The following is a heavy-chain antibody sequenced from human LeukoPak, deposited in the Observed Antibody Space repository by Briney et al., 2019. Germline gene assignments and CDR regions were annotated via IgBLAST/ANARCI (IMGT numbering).Heavy chain of an antibody. J-gene: IGHJ4*02. CDR2: IIPIFGTA. V-gene: IGHV1-69*05. CDR1: GGTFSSYA. D-gene: IGHD1-1*01. Sequence: PGASVKVSCKASGGTFSSYAISWVRQAPGQGLEWMGGIIPIFGTANYAQKFQGRVTMTRDTSTSTVYMELSSLRSEDTAVYYCARLESTGRDYWGQGTLVTVSS. CDR3: ARLESTGRDY.